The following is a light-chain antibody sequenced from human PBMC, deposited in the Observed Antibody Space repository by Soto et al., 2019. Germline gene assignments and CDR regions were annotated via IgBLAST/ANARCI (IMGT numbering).Light chain of an antibody. Sequence: IVMTQSPLSLPVTPGEPASISCRSSQSLLHSNGYTYVDWYLQKPGQSPQLLIYLTSSRASGVPDRFSGIGSGTDFTLKISRVEAEDVGIYYCMQALQAPQLTFGGGTKVEIK. V-gene: IGKV2-28*01. J-gene: IGKJ4*01. CDR1: QSLLHSNGYTY. CDR2: LTS. CDR3: MQALQAPQLT.